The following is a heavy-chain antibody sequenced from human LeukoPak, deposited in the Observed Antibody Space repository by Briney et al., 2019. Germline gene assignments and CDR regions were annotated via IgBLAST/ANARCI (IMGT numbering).Heavy chain of an antibody. V-gene: IGHV1-8*01. D-gene: IGHD2-2*01. J-gene: IGHJ6*03. Sequence: ASVKVSCKASGYTFTSYDINWVRQATGQGLEWMGWMNPNSGNTGYAQKFQGRVTMTRNTSISTAYMELSSLRSEDPAVYYCARVPVVRRSAYCSSTSCYKKASYYYYMDVWGKGTTVTISS. CDR1: GYTFTSYD. CDR2: MNPNSGNT. CDR3: ARVPVVRRSAYCSSTSCYKKASYYYYMDV.